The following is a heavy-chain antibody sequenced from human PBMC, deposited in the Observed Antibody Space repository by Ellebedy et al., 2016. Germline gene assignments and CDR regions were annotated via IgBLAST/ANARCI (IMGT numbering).Heavy chain of an antibody. J-gene: IGHJ4*02. V-gene: IGHV3-15*01. D-gene: IGHD5-18*01. CDR1: GFTFSDYY. CDR2: IKSKTDGGAA. Sequence: GESLKISCAASGFTFSDYYMSWIRQAPGKGLEWVGRIKSKTDGGAADYAATVKGRFTISRDDSKNTLYLQMNSLKTEDTAVYFCTTVYRYNYDSVWGQGTLVTVSS. CDR3: TTVYRYNYDSV.